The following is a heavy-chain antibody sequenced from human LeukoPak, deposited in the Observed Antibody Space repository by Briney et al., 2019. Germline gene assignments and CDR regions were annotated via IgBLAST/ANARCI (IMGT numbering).Heavy chain of an antibody. CDR2: MNPNSGNT. CDR1: GYTFTNYD. D-gene: IGHD6-19*01. V-gene: IGHV1-8*02. CDR3: TRGSSGRRDY. J-gene: IGHJ4*02. Sequence: ASVKVSCKASGYTFTNYDINWVRQATGQGLEWIGWMNPNSGNTGYGQSFQGRVTMTRDNSISTAYMELSNLRSEDTAIYYCTRGSSGRRDYWGQGTLVTVSS.